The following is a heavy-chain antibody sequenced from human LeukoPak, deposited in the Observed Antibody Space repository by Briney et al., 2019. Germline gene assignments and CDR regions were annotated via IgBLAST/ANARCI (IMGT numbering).Heavy chain of an antibody. CDR3: ATQPLGGYPIYYFDY. Sequence: SETLSLTCTVSGGSISSSSYYRGWIRQPPGKGLEWIVSIYYSGSTYYNPSLKSRVTISVDTSKNQFSLKLSSVTAADTAAYYCATQPLGGYPIYYFDYWGQGTLVTVSS. D-gene: IGHD5-12*01. V-gene: IGHV4-39*01. CDR1: GGSISSSSYY. J-gene: IGHJ4*02. CDR2: IYYSGST.